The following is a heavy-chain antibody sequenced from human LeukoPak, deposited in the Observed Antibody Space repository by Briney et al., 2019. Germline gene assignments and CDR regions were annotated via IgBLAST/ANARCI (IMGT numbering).Heavy chain of an antibody. Sequence: SETLSLTCTVSGGSISSSSYYWGWIRQPPGKGLEWIGSIYYSGSTYYNPSLKSRVTISVDTSKNQFSLKLSSVTAADTAVYYCARPDILIGYQSYWGQGTLVTVSS. V-gene: IGHV4-39*07. CDR2: IYYSGST. D-gene: IGHD3-9*01. CDR1: GGSISSSSYY. J-gene: IGHJ4*02. CDR3: ARPDILIGYQSY.